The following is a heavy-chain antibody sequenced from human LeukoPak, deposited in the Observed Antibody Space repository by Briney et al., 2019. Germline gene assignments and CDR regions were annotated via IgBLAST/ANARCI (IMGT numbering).Heavy chain of an antibody. Sequence: ASVKVSCKASGGTFSSYAISWVRQAPGQGLEWMGGFDPEDGETIYAQKFQGRVTMTEDTSTDTAYMELSSLRSEDTAVYYCATELFIPYYYDSSGVFDYWGQGTLVTVSS. CDR2: FDPEDGET. J-gene: IGHJ4*02. CDR3: ATELFIPYYYDSSGVFDY. D-gene: IGHD3-22*01. CDR1: GGTFSSYA. V-gene: IGHV1-24*01.